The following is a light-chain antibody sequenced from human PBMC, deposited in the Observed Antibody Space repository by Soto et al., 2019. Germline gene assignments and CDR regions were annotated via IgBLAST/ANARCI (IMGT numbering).Light chain of an antibody. V-gene: IGKV1-9*01. CDR3: QQFNRDPFT. Sequence: DIQLTQSPSFLSASVGDRVTITCRASQGITNDLAWYQQKPGKAPKLLIYAASSLQRGVPSTFSGSGFGTEFTLTISSLQPEDFATYFCQQFNRDPFTFGPGTTVDFK. J-gene: IGKJ3*01. CDR2: AAS. CDR1: QGITND.